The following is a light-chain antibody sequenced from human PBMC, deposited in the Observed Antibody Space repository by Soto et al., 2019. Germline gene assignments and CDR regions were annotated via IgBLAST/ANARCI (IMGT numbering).Light chain of an antibody. CDR3: ATWDDSLSGVV. J-gene: IGLJ2*01. Sequence: QSVLTQSPSASGTPGQRVTISCSGSSSNIGSNPVNWYQQFPGTAPKLLIYNNNQRPSGVPDRFSGSKSGTSASLAISGLQSEDEADYYCATWDDSLSGVVFGGGTQLTVL. CDR2: NNN. V-gene: IGLV1-44*01. CDR1: SSNIGSNP.